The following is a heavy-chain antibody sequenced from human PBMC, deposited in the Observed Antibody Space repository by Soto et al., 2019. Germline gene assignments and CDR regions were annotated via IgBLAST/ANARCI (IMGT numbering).Heavy chain of an antibody. CDR2: IYYSGST. J-gene: IGHJ4*02. V-gene: IGHV4-31*03. CDR1: GGSIISGGYY. CDR3: ARVGEVDTAMVDY. Sequence: SETLSLTCTVSGGSIISGGYYWIWIRQHPGKGLEWIGYIYYSGSTYYNPSLKSRVTISVDTSKNQFSLKLSSVTAADTAVYYCARVGEVDTAMVDYWGQGTLVTVSS. D-gene: IGHD5-18*01.